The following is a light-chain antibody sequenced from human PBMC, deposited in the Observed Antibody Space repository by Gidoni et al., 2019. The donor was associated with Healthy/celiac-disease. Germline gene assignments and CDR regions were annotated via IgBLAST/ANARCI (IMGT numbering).Light chain of an antibody. CDR2: DAS. CDR3: QQYDIGYT. J-gene: IGKJ2*01. V-gene: IGKV1-33*01. Sequence: DIQMTQSPSSLSASVGDRVTITCQASQDISNYLNWYQQKPGKAPKLLIYDASNLETGVPSRFSGSGSGTDFTFTISSLQPEDIATYYCQQYDIGYTFGQGTKLEIK. CDR1: QDISNY.